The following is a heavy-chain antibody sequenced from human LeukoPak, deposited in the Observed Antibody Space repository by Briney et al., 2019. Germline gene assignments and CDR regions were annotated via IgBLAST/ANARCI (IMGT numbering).Heavy chain of an antibody. V-gene: IGHV3-23*01. CDR2: VGGSASGT. CDR3: AKGGDGRYYSRADY. Sequence: PGGSLRLSCAASGFIFSSYTMSCVRQAPGKGLGWVSTVGGSASGTFYADSVKGRFTISRDNSKNTLYLQMNSLRAEETAVYYCAKGGDGRYYSRADYWGQGTLVTVSS. D-gene: IGHD2-21*01. J-gene: IGHJ4*02. CDR1: GFIFSSYT.